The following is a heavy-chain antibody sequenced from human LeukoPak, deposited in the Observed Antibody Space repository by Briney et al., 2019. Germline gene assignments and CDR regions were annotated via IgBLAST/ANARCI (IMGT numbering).Heavy chain of an antibody. CDR2: MNPNSGNT. J-gene: IGHJ6*03. Sequence: ASVKVSCKASGYTFTSYDINRVRQATGQGLEWMGWMNPNSGNTGYAQKFQGRVTMTRNTSISTAYMELSSLRSEDTAVYYCARAPRRRSGFYYYYMDVWGKGTTVTVSS. V-gene: IGHV1-8*01. D-gene: IGHD3-22*01. CDR1: GYTFTSYD. CDR3: ARAPRRRSGFYYYYMDV.